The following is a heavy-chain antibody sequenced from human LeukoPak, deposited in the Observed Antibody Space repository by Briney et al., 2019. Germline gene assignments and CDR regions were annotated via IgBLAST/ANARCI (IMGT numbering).Heavy chain of an antibody. V-gene: IGHV4-30-4*01. CDR3: ARGYCSGGSCRAGGAYYYYYYGMDV. CDR2: IYYSGST. CDR1: GGSISSGDYY. Sequence: PSQTLSLTCTVSGGSISSGDYYWGWIRQPPGMGLEWIGYIYYSGSTYYNPSLKSRFTISVDTSKNQFSLKLSSVTAADTAVEYWARGYCSGGSCRAGGAYYYYYYGMDVWGQGTTVTVSS. D-gene: IGHD2-15*01. J-gene: IGHJ6*02.